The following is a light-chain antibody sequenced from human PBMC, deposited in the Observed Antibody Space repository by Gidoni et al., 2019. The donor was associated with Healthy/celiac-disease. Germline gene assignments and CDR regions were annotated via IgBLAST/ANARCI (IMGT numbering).Light chain of an antibody. Sequence: EIVITQSPATLSVSPGERATLSCMASQSVSSNLAWYQQKPGQAPRLLIYGASTRSTGIPARFSGSGSGTEFTLTISSLQSEDFAVYYCQQYNNWPVFGGGTKVEIK. CDR1: QSVSSN. J-gene: IGKJ4*01. CDR3: QQYNNWPV. V-gene: IGKV3-15*01. CDR2: GAS.